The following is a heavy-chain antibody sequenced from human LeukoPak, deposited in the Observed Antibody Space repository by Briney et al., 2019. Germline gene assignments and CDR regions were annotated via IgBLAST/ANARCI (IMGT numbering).Heavy chain of an antibody. CDR1: GDSIGSNY. D-gene: IGHD1-14*01. CDR3: ARPSPEYYYGMDV. J-gene: IGHJ6*02. CDR2: IYYGGIT. Sequence: SETLSLTCTVSGDSIGSNYWSWIRQPPGKGLEWIGYIYYGGITSYNPSLKSRVTISLDTSKNRFSLRLTSVTAADTAIYYCARPSPEYYYGMDVWGQGTTVTVSS. V-gene: IGHV4-59*01.